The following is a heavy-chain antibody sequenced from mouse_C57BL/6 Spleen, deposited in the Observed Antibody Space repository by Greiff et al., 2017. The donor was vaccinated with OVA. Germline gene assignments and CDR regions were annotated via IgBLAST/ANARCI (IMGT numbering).Heavy chain of an antibody. CDR3: AKAYYSNIFDY. J-gene: IGHJ2*01. CDR1: GYTFTSYW. CDR2: IHPNSGST. D-gene: IGHD2-5*01. Sequence: QVQLQQPGAELVKPGASVKLSCKASGYTFTSYWMHWVKQRPGQGLEWIGMIHPNSGSTNYNEKFKSKATLTVDKSSSTAYMQLSRLSSESSAVYYCAKAYYSNIFDYWGQGTTLTVSS. V-gene: IGHV1-64*01.